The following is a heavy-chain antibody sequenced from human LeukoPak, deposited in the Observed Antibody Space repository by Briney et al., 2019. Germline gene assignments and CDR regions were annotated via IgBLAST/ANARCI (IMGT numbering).Heavy chain of an antibody. Sequence: PGESLRLSCVASGFTFSSFGMHWVRQAPGKGLDWVAFVKYDGISEFHTDSVKGRFRISRDDSQSTVYLQMNSLKPEDTAVYYCARDNRHFVVVSGMTDHYMDVWGKGATVTVSS. CDR2: VKYDGISE. D-gene: IGHD2-21*01. J-gene: IGHJ6*03. CDR3: ARDNRHFVVVSGMTDHYMDV. V-gene: IGHV3-30*02. CDR1: GFTFSSFG.